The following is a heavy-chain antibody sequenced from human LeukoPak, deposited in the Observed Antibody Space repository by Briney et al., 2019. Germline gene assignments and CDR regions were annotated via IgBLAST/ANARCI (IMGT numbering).Heavy chain of an antibody. D-gene: IGHD2/OR15-2a*01. CDR2: IFPGDSDT. V-gene: IGHV5-51*01. J-gene: IGHJ4*02. Sequence: GESLKISCKGSGSSFTSYWIGWVRQMPGKGLEWMGIIFPGDSDTRYSPSFQGQVTISADKSINTAYLQWSSLKTSDTGMYYCARGASNSARDYWGQGTLVTVSS. CDR1: GSSFTSYW. CDR3: ARGASNSARDY.